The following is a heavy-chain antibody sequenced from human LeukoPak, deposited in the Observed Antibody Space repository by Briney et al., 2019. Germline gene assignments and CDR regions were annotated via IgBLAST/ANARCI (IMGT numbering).Heavy chain of an antibody. Sequence: ASVKVSCKASGGTFSSYAISWVRQAPGQGLEWMGRIVPVFGTPNFALKFQGRVTLTRDGSTNTAYMEMSSLRSEDTAVYYCASHYGNSATGGFPYWGQGTLVTVSS. CDR1: GGTFSSYA. D-gene: IGHD3-10*01. CDR2: IVPVFGTP. CDR3: ASHYGNSATGGFPY. J-gene: IGHJ4*02. V-gene: IGHV1-69*05.